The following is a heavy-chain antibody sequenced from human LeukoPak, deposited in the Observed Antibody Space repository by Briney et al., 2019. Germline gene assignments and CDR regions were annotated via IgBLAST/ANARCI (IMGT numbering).Heavy chain of an antibody. V-gene: IGHV1-18*04. Sequence: ASVKLSRKASGYTFTSYGISWVRQAPGQGLEWMGWISAYNGNTNYAQKLQGRVTMTTATSTSTASMELRSLSPDDTAVYYSASDHSIVATKVDYWGQGTLVTVSS. CDR2: ISAYNGNT. D-gene: IGHD5-12*01. CDR3: ASDHSIVATKVDY. J-gene: IGHJ4*02. CDR1: GYTFTSYG.